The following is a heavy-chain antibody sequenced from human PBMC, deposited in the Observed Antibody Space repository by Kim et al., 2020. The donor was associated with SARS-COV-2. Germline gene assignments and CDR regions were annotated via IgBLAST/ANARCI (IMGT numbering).Heavy chain of an antibody. V-gene: IGHV1-69*04. Sequence: ANDEQKIQGRVMITADKSTSTAYMELSSVRSEDTAVYYCARDDRGGALDYWGQGTLVTVSS. CDR2: A. CDR3: ARDDRGGALDY. J-gene: IGHJ4*02. D-gene: IGHD3-16*01.